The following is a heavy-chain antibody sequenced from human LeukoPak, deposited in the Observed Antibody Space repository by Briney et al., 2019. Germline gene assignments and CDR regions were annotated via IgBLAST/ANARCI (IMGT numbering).Heavy chain of an antibody. CDR3: AHMQDSSGYYGGDWFDP. J-gene: IGHJ5*02. CDR2: INPNSGGT. D-gene: IGHD3-22*01. Sequence: ASVKVSCKASGYTFTCYYMHWVRQAPGQGLEWMGWINPNSGGTNYAQKFQGRVTMTRDTSISTAYMELSRLRSDDTAVYYCAHMQDSSGYYGGDWFDPWGQGTLVTVSS. V-gene: IGHV1-2*02. CDR1: GYTFTCYY.